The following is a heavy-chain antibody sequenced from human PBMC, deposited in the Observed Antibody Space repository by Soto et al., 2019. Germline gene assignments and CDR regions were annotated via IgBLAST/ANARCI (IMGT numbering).Heavy chain of an antibody. J-gene: IGHJ5*02. Sequence: GGSLRLSCAASGFTFSGSAMHWVRQASGKGLEWVGRIRSKANSYATAYAASVKGRFTISRDDSKNTAYLQMNSLKTEDTAVYYCTIHEDNWNPDLIWFDPWGQGTLVTVSS. CDR2: IRSKANSYAT. D-gene: IGHD1-20*01. V-gene: IGHV3-73*01. CDR3: TIHEDNWNPDLIWFDP. CDR1: GFTFSGSA.